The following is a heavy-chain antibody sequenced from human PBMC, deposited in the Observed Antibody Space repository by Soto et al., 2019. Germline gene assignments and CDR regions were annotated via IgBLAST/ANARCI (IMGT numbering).Heavy chain of an antibody. CDR2: ISYDGSSK. D-gene: IGHD3-10*01. CDR1: GFTFSSYA. J-gene: IGHJ6*01. V-gene: IGHV3-30-3*01. CDR3: ARDARYYGSGQRRCYGIDV. Sequence: QVQLVESGGGVVQPGRSLRLSCAASGFTFSSYAMHWVRQAPGKGLEWVAVISYDGSSKYYADSVKGRFTISRDNSKNTLYLKMNSRRAEETAVEYCARDARYYGSGQRRCYGIDVWGQGTTVTVSS.